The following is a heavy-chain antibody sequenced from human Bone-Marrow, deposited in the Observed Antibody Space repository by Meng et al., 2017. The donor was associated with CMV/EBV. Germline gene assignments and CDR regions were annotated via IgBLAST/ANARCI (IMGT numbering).Heavy chain of an antibody. Sequence: GESLKISCAASGFTFSNAWMSWVRQAPGKGLEWVGRIKSKTDGGTTDYAAPVKGRFTISRDDSKTTLYLQMNSLKTEDTAVYYCATATLGVGAYSWGQGSLVTVSS. CDR2: IKSKTDGGTT. CDR3: ATATLGVGAYS. D-gene: IGHD1-26*01. V-gene: IGHV3-15*01. J-gene: IGHJ4*02. CDR1: GFTFSNAW.